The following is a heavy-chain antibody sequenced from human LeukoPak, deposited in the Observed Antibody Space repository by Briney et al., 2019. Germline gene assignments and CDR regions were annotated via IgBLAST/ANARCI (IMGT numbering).Heavy chain of an antibody. Sequence: GGSLRLSCAASGFTFSSYGMHWVRQAPGKGLEWVAVISYDGSNKYYADSVKGRFTISRDNSKNTLYLQMNSLRAEDTAVYYCAKEYGPYSSGWYFDYWGQGTLVTVSS. CDR3: AKEYGPYSSGWYFDY. CDR2: ISYDGSNK. CDR1: GFTFSSYG. J-gene: IGHJ4*02. D-gene: IGHD6-19*01. V-gene: IGHV3-30*18.